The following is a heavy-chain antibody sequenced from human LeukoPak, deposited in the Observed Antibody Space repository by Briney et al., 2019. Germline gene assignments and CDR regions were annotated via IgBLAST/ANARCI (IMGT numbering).Heavy chain of an antibody. J-gene: IGHJ4*02. CDR2: INPNSGGT. CDR1: GYTSTGYY. Sequence: ASVKVSCKASGYTSTGYYMHWVRQAPGQGLEWMGWINPNSGGTNYAQKFQGWVTMTRDTSISTAYMELSRLRSDDTAVYYCARARAVYTAMVTSYYFDYWGQGTLVTVPS. CDR3: ARARAVYTAMVTSYYFDY. V-gene: IGHV1-2*04. D-gene: IGHD5-18*01.